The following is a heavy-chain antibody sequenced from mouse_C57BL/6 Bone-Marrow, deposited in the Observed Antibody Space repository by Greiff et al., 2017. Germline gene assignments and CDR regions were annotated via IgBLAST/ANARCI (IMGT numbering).Heavy chain of an antibody. J-gene: IGHJ4*01. CDR1: GYTFTSYW. V-gene: IGHV1-64*01. CDR3: ARSPPTVVAHYYAMDY. D-gene: IGHD1-1*01. Sequence: VQLQQPGAELVKPGASVKLSCKASGYTFTSYWMHWVKQRPGQGLEWIGMIHPNSGSTNYNEKFKSKATLTVDKSSSTAYMQLSSLTSEDSAVYDCARSPPTVVAHYYAMDYWGQGTSVTVSS. CDR2: IHPNSGST.